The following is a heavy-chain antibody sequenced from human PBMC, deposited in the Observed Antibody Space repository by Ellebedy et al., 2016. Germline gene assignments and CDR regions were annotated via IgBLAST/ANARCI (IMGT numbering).Heavy chain of an antibody. V-gene: IGHV3-23*01. CDR2: ISGGGGST. J-gene: IGHJ4*02. CDR1: GFTFSNYA. CDR3: AKRVREMSTERYFDY. Sequence: GESLKISCAASGFTFSNYAMSWVRQAPGKGLEWVSTISGGGGSTYYADSVKGRCTISRDNSKSILYLQMDSLRADDTAVYFCAKRVREMSTERYFDYWGRGTLVTVSS. D-gene: IGHD5-24*01.